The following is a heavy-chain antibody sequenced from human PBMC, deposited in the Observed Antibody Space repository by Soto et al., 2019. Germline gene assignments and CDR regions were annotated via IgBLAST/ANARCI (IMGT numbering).Heavy chain of an antibody. Sequence: EVQLVESGGGLVQPGGSLRLSCEASGFTFRAYWMSWVRQAPGKGLECVANIKTDGSEKYYVDPVKGRFTISRDNAKNSLYLQMNSLRAEDTAVYYCASSMGRGGNDYWGQGTLVAVSS. V-gene: IGHV3-7*05. J-gene: IGHJ4*02. CDR3: ASSMGRGGNDY. CDR2: IKTDGSEK. CDR1: GFTFRAYW. D-gene: IGHD3-10*01.